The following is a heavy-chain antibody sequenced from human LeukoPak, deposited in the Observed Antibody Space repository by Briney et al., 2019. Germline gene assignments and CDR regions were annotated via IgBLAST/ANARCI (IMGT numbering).Heavy chain of an antibody. J-gene: IGHJ3*02. CDR2: ISAYNGNT. V-gene: IGHV1-18*04. CDR3: ARRGTLHDAFDI. D-gene: IGHD4-11*01. Sequence: ASVKVSCKASGYTFTGYYMHWVRQTPGQGLEWMGWISAYNGNTNYAQKLQGRVTMTTDTSTSTAYMELRSLRSDDTAVYYCARRGTLHDAFDIWGQGTMVTVSS. CDR1: GYTFTGYY.